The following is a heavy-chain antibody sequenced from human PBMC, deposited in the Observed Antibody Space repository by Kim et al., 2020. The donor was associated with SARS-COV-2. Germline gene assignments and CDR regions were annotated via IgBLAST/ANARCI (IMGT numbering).Heavy chain of an antibody. D-gene: IGHD6-13*01. CDR2: ISWNSGSI. CDR1: GFTFDDYA. J-gene: IGHJ6*02. CDR3: AKDSGSSWEEHYYYYGMDV. V-gene: IGHV3-9*01. Sequence: GGSLRLSCAASGFTFDDYAMHWVRQAPGKGLEWVSGISWNSGSIGYADSVKGRFTISRDNAKNSLYLQMNSLRAEDTALYYCAKDSGSSWEEHYYYYGMDVWGQGTTVTVSS.